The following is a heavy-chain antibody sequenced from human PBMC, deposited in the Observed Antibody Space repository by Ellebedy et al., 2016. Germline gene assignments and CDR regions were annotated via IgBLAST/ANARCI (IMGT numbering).Heavy chain of an antibody. J-gene: IGHJ4*02. CDR3: YYGHYSGS. CDR1: GFTFRTYA. CDR2: IGSGT. D-gene: IGHD4-17*01. Sequence: GGSLRLXXAASGFTFRTYAMNWVRQAPGKGLEWVSHIGSGTHYAESVKGRFTVSRDNSRNTLFLQMNSLRAEDTAIYYCYYGHYSGSWGQGTLVTVSS. V-gene: IGHV3-23*01.